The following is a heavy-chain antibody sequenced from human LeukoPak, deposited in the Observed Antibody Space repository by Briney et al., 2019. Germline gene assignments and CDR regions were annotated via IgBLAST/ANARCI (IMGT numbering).Heavy chain of an antibody. D-gene: IGHD6-13*01. CDR2: ISGSGGST. CDR1: GFAFSSYA. Sequence: GGSLRLSCAASGFAFSSYAMSWVRQAPGKGLEWVSAISGSGGSTYYADSVKGRFTISRDNSKNTLYLQMNSLRAEDTAVYYCASAAGTYYYYGMDVWGQGTTVTVSS. CDR3: ASAAGTYYYYGMDV. V-gene: IGHV3-23*01. J-gene: IGHJ6*02.